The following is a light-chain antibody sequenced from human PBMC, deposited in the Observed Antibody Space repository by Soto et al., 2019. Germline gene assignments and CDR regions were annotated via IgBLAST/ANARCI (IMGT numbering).Light chain of an antibody. V-gene: IGKV1-39*01. Sequence: DIQMTQSPSSLSASVGDRVTITCRASESIRTSLTWYQKKAGKAPKFLIYDASNLESGVPSRFTGSGFGTDFTLTISSLQPEDFATYYCQQSFDLPRTFGQGTTVDIK. CDR2: DAS. CDR1: ESIRTS. J-gene: IGKJ1*01. CDR3: QQSFDLPRT.